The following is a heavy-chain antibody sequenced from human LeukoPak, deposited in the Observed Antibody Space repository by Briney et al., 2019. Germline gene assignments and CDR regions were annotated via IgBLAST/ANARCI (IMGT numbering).Heavy chain of an antibody. Sequence: GGSLRLSCAASGFTFNTNAMSWVPQAPGRGREWVSAISGRTGGTYYADSVKGRFTISRDNSKSTLYLQMDSLRAEDTAVYYCAKCGNSGCHLIDYWGQGTLVTVSS. CDR1: GFTFNTNA. J-gene: IGHJ4*02. V-gene: IGHV3-23*01. CDR2: ISGRTGGT. CDR3: AKCGNSGCHLIDY. D-gene: IGHD5-12*01.